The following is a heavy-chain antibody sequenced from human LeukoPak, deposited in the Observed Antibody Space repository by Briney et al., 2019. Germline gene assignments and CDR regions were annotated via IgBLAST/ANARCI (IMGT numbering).Heavy chain of an antibody. J-gene: IGHJ4*02. V-gene: IGHV3-9*01. CDR3: AKGLEVTAAAGDLFDY. Sequence: GGSLRLSCAASGFTFDDYAMHWVRQAPGKGLEWVSGISWNSGSIGYADSVKGRFTISRDNAKNSLYLQMNSLRAEDTALYYCAKGLEVTAAAGDLFDYWGQGTLVTVSS. CDR1: GFTFDDYA. D-gene: IGHD6-13*01. CDR2: ISWNSGSI.